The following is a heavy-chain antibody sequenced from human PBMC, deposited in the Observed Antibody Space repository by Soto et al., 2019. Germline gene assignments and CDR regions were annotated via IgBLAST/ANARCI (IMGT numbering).Heavy chain of an antibody. CDR1: GFTFGDYW. Sequence: GSLILSCAASGFTFGDYWMHLVRQPPGKGPEWVSRMTGDGRTTQYADSVKGRFTASRDNAKSTLYLQMNSLRAEDTAVYYCATAEVDYWGPGTLVTVSS. J-gene: IGHJ4*02. CDR3: ATAEVDY. CDR2: MTGDGRTT. V-gene: IGHV3-74*03.